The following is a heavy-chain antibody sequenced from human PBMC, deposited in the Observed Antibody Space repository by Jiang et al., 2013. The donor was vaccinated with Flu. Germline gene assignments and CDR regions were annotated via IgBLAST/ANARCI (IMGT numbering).Heavy chain of an antibody. CDR2: LYGTGAT. V-gene: IGHV4-38-2*01. J-gene: IGHJ4*02. D-gene: IGHD5-24*01. CDR3: VQMAGH. CDR1: GGPLGRSSY. Sequence: LLKPSETLSLTCAVSGGPLGRSSYWGLDPPVPGKGLEWIASLYGTGATYFSPSLRSRVTVSGDTSQGQFSLSLTTVSAADTAVYYCVQMAGHWGQGTLVTVSS.